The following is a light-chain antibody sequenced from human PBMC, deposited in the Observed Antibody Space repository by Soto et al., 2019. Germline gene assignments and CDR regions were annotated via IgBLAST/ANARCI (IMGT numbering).Light chain of an antibody. CDR1: QKISTY. J-gene: IGKJ2*01. V-gene: IGKV1-39*01. CDR2: AAS. Sequence: DIQMTQSPSTLSASVGDSVTITCRASQKISTYLSWFKQRPGRAPDLLIFAASILHSGVPSRFSGSGSATHFTLTITGLPPEDFATYYCQQTDSSPYTFGQGTKLEI. CDR3: QQTDSSPYT.